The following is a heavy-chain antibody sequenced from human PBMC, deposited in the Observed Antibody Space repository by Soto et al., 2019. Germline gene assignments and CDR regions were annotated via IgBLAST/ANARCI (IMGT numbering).Heavy chain of an antibody. V-gene: IGHV4-38-2*01. Sequence: LSLTCAVSGYSISSGYYWGWIRQPPGKGLEWIGSIYHSGSTHYNPSLKSRVTISVDTSKNQFSLKLSSVTAADTAVYYCASSTEYYYYYGMDVWGQGTTVTVSS. CDR2: IYHSGST. J-gene: IGHJ6*02. CDR1: GYSISSGYY. CDR3: ASSTEYYYYYGMDV.